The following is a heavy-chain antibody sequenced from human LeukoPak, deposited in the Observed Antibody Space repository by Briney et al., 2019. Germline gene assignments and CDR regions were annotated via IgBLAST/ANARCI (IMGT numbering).Heavy chain of an antibody. CDR1: GFTFSSYG. D-gene: IGHD2-15*01. Sequence: GGSLRLSCAASGFTFSSYGMHWVRQAPGKGLEWVAVIWYDGSNRYYADSVKGRFTISRDNSKNTLYLQMNSLRAEDTAVYYCARAGYCSGGSCYGSDYWGQGTLVSVSS. CDR2: IWYDGSNR. V-gene: IGHV3-33*01. CDR3: ARAGYCSGGSCYGSDY. J-gene: IGHJ4*02.